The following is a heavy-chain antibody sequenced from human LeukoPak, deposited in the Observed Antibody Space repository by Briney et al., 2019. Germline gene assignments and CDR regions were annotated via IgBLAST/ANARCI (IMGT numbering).Heavy chain of an antibody. CDR2: IYYSGRT. CDR3: ARVTQVAAFDY. J-gene: IGHJ4*02. D-gene: IGHD2-15*01. CDR1: GGSFSDYY. V-gene: IGHV4-34*01. Sequence: PSETLSLTCAVYGGSFSDYYWNWIRQSPGKGLEWIGSIYYSGRTYYNPSLKSRVTISVDTSKNQFSLKLSSVTAADTAVYYCARVTQVAAFDYWGQGTLVTVSS.